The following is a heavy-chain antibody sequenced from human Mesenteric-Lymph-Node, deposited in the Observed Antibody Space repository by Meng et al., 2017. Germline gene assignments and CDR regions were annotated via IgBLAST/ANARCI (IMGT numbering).Heavy chain of an antibody. Sequence: EGRLVVSGEGLVHPGASLRLSRAASGFIFNSYTMGWVRQARGKGLAWVSTISGSGVSIYYADSVKGRFTISRDNSKNTLYLQMDSLRAEDTAVYYCAKDLATVADWGQGTLVTVSS. D-gene: IGHD4-23*01. CDR3: AKDLATVAD. CDR1: GFIFNSYT. CDR2: ISGSGVSI. V-gene: IGHV3-23*04. J-gene: IGHJ4*02.